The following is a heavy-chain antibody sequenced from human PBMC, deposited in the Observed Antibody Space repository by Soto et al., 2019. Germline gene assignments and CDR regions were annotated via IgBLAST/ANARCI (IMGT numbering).Heavy chain of an antibody. V-gene: IGHV1-69*13. Sequence: SSVKVSCKASGGTFSSYAISWVRQAPGQGLEWMGGIIPIFGTANYAQKFQGRVTITADESTSTAYMELSSLRSEDTAVYYCARDDSSGMAAAESEARGQGTLVT. J-gene: IGHJ4*02. D-gene: IGHD6-13*01. CDR2: IIPIFGTA. CDR1: GGTFSSYA. CDR3: ARDDSSGMAAAESEA.